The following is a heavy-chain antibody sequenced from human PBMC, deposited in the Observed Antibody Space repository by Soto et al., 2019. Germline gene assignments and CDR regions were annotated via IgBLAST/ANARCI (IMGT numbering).Heavy chain of an antibody. CDR3: ARVFFWAAAGPNWFDP. D-gene: IGHD6-13*01. CDR2: IYYSVST. J-gene: IGHJ5*02. Sequence: SETLSLTCTVCGGSISSGDYYWSWIRQPPGRGLEWIGYIYYSVSTYYNPSLKSRVTISVDTSKNQFSLKLSSVTAADTAVYYXARVFFWAAAGPNWFDPWGQGTLVTVSS. V-gene: IGHV4-30-4*08. CDR1: GGSISSGDYY.